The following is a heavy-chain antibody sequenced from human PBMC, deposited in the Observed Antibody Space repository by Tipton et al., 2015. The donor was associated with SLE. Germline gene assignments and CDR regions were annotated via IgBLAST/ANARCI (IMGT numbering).Heavy chain of an antibody. Sequence: QLVQSGGGLVQPGGSLRLSCAASGFSVRNNYMSWVRQAPGKGLEWVTVISYDGSNKYYADSVKGRFTISRDNSKNTLYLQMNSLRIDDTAVYYCAAELVDAFDIWGQGTMVTVSS. V-gene: IGHV3-30*03. CDR2: ISYDGSNK. CDR3: AAELVDAFDI. CDR1: GFSVRNNY. J-gene: IGHJ3*02. D-gene: IGHD6-13*01.